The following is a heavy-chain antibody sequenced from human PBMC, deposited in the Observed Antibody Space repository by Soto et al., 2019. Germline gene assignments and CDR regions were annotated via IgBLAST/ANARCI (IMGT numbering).Heavy chain of an antibody. J-gene: IGHJ4*02. CDR3: ASRDPGTSVDY. CDR2: IYRTGST. D-gene: IGHD1-7*01. Sequence: SETLSLTCAVSGGSFTSNNWWTWVRQPPGQGLEWIGEIYRTGSTNYNPSLKSRVTISLDKSENQFPLKVTSLTAAHTAVYYCASRDPGTSVDYWGQGTLVTVSS. CDR1: GGSFTSNNW. V-gene: IGHV4-4*02.